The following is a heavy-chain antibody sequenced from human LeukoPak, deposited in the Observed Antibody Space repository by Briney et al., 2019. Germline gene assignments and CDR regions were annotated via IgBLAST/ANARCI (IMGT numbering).Heavy chain of an antibody. J-gene: IGHJ5*02. V-gene: IGHV3-23*01. CDR3: AKRTCSNTSCPNWFDP. CDR1: GFTFSSYA. CDR2: ISGRADNI. Sequence: GGSLRLSCAASGFTFSSYAMSWVRQAPGKGLEWVSLISGRADNIYYADSVRGRFTISRDNSKNTLYLQMNSLRAEDTAVYYCAKRTCSNTSCPNWFDPWGQGTLVTVSS. D-gene: IGHD2-2*01.